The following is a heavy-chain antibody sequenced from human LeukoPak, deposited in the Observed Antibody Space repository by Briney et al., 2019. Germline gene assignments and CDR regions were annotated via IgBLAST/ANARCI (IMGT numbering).Heavy chain of an antibody. CDR2: IIPIFGTA. V-gene: IGHV1-69*01. J-gene: IGHJ4*02. CDR1: GGTFSSYA. Sequence: SVNVSCKASGGTFSSYAISWVRQAPGQGLEWMGGIIPIFGTANYAQTFQGRVTLTADESTSTASMELSSLRSEDTAVYYCARSPLSHYYDSSGLFDYWGQGTLVTVSS. D-gene: IGHD3-22*01. CDR3: ARSPLSHYYDSSGLFDY.